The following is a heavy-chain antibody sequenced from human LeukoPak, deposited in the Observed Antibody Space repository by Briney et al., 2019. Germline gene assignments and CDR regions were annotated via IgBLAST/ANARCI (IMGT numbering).Heavy chain of an antibody. CDR1: GGSISFYY. J-gene: IGHJ3*02. CDR3: VRSYDTSGYFHAFDI. V-gene: IGHV4-59*01. D-gene: IGHD3-22*01. Sequence: SETLSVACTVFGGSISFYYWSWIRQPRGKGLEWIGYIYYSGSTTYNPSLKSRVTISVDASKTQFSLKLSSVTAADTAMYYCVRSYDTSGYFHAFDIWGQGTEVTVSS. CDR2: IYYSGST.